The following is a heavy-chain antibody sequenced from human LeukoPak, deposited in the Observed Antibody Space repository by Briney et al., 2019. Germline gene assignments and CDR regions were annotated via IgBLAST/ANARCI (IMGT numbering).Heavy chain of an antibody. CDR1: GFTFSTFA. D-gene: IGHD2-15*01. J-gene: IGHJ6*03. CDR2: IFPSGGEI. V-gene: IGHV3-21*01. Sequence: GGSLRLSCEASGFTFSTFAMIWVRQPPGKGLEWVSSIFPSGGEIHYADSVKGRFTISRDNAKNSLFLQMSSLRVEDMSVYYCARGVGLANYYYYMDVWGRGTTVTISS. CDR3: ARGVGLANYYYYMDV.